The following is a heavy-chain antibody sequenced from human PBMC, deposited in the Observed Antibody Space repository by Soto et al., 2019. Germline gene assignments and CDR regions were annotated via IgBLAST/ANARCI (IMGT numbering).Heavy chain of an antibody. J-gene: IGHJ4*02. CDR2: ISYDGSNK. Sequence: PGGSLRLSCAASGFTFSSYGMHWVRQAPGKGLEWVAVISYDGSNKYYADSVKGRFTISRDNSKYTLYLEMHSLGAGDTAVYHCATSHDGMVYALDDCGQGAXVT. V-gene: IGHV3-30*03. CDR1: GFTFSSYG. D-gene: IGHD3-10*01. CDR3: ATSHDGMVYALDD.